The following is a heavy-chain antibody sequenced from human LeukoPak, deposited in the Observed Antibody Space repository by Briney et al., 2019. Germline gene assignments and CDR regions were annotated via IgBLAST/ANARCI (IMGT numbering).Heavy chain of an antibody. D-gene: IGHD3-3*01. CDR2: IYYSGST. V-gene: IGHV4-59*08. J-gene: IGHJ5*02. Sequence: PSETLSLTCAVYGGSFSGYYWSWIRQPPGKGLEWIGYIYYSGSTNYNPSLKSRVTISVDTSKNQFSLKLSSVTAADTAVYYCARHPDDFWSGPSVWFDPWGQGTLVTVSS. CDR3: ARHPDDFWSGPSVWFDP. CDR1: GGSFSGYY.